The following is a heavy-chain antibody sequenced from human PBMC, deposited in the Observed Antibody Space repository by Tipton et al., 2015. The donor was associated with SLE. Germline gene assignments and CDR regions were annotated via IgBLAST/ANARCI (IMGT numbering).Heavy chain of an antibody. D-gene: IGHD3-3*01. Sequence: TLSLTCTVSGGSISSGGYYWSWIRQPPGKGLEWIGSIYHSGSTYYNPSLKSRVTISVDTSKNQFSLKLSSVTAADTAVYYCARRAFWSGSGVWGQGTTVTVSS. V-gene: IGHV4-39*07. J-gene: IGHJ6*02. CDR1: GGSISSGGYY. CDR2: IYHSGST. CDR3: ARRAFWSGSGV.